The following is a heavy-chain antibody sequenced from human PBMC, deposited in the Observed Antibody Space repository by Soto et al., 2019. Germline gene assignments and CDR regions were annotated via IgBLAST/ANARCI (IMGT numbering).Heavy chain of an antibody. Sequence: EVQLVESGGGLVQPGGSLRLSCATSGFTFSSYWMSWVRQAPGKGLEWLANIKVDGSEKYYVDAVKGRFTISRDNAKNSLYLQMISLRVEDTAVYYCARDIVAPSGGFDYWGLGALVIVSS. CDR1: GFTFSSYW. J-gene: IGHJ4*02. D-gene: IGHD5-12*01. CDR2: IKVDGSEK. V-gene: IGHV3-7*01. CDR3: ARDIVAPSGGFDY.